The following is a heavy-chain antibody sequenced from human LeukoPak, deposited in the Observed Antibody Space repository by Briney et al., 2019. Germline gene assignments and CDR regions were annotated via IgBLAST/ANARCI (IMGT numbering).Heavy chain of an antibody. CDR1: GFIVSGDF. Sequence: GGSLRLSCAASGFIVSGDFMSWVRQAPGKGLECVSVISGSGGTTNYADSVKGRFTISRDNSKNTLYLQMNSLRAEDTAVYYCTKRHYYGSGSIDYWGQGTLVTVSS. CDR2: ISGSGGTT. D-gene: IGHD3-10*01. CDR3: TKRHYYGSGSIDY. J-gene: IGHJ4*02. V-gene: IGHV3-23*01.